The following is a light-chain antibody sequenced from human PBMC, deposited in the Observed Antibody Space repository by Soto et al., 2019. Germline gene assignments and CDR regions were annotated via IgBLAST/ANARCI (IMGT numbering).Light chain of an antibody. CDR3: RQHSNSSRT. J-gene: IGKJ1*01. V-gene: IGKV3-20*01. CDR2: RTS. CDR1: QSVSSSS. Sequence: DIVLTQSPGTLSLSPGERATLSCRASQSVSSSSLAWYQQRPGQAPRLLICRTSSMATGIPARFSGSGSGTDFTLTISTLETEDFAVYYCRQHSNSSRTFGQGTKVDIK.